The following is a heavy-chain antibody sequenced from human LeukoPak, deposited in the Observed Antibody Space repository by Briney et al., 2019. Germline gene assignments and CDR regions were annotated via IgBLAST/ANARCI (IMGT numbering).Heavy chain of an antibody. J-gene: IGHJ4*02. Sequence: GGSLRPSCAASGFTFSSYGMHWVRQAPGKGLEWVAVIWYDGSNKYYADSVKGRFTISRDNSKNTLYLQMNSLRAEDTAVYYRARIAVAGPFDYWGQGTLVTVSS. CDR2: IWYDGSNK. V-gene: IGHV3-33*01. D-gene: IGHD6-19*01. CDR3: ARIAVAGPFDY. CDR1: GFTFSSYG.